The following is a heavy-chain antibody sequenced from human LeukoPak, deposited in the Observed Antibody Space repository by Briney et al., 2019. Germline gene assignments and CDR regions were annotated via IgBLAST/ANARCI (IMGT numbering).Heavy chain of an antibody. J-gene: IGHJ6*03. CDR3: ARARYCSSTSCYRQYYYYMDV. D-gene: IGHD2-2*01. CDR2: ISAYNGNT. V-gene: IGHV1-18*01. Sequence: ASVKVSCKASGYTFTSYGISWVRQAPGQGLEWMGWISAYNGNTNYAQKLQGRVIMTTDTSTSTAYMELRSLRSDGTAVYYCARARYCSSTSCYRQYYYYMDVWGKGTTVTVSS. CDR1: GYTFTSYG.